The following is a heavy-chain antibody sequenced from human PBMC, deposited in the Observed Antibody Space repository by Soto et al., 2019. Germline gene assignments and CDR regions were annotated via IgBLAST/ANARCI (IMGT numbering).Heavy chain of an antibody. CDR3: ARSSDFWSGYLFGWFDP. CDR2: INHSGST. Sequence: PSETLSLTCAVYGGSFSGYYWSWIRQPPGKGLEWIGEINHSGSTNYNPSLKSRVTISVDTSKNLFSLKLSSVTAADTAVYYCARSSDFWSGYLFGWFDPWGQGTLVTVSS. D-gene: IGHD3-3*01. CDR1: GGSFSGYY. V-gene: IGHV4-34*01. J-gene: IGHJ5*02.